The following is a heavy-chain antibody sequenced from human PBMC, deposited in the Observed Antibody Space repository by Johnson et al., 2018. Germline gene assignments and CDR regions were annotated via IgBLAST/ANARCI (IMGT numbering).Heavy chain of an antibody. CDR1: GFTFDDYA. Sequence: VQLVQSGGGLVQPGRSLRLSCAASGFTFDDYAMHWVRQAPGKGLEWVSGISWSSDNIGYADSVKGRFTISRDNAKNSLYLQMNSLREEDTALYYCAKDLTYGSGTGMDVWGKGTTVTVSS. D-gene: IGHD3-10*01. CDR3: AKDLTYGSGTGMDV. V-gene: IGHV3-9*01. J-gene: IGHJ6*03. CDR2: ISWSSDNI.